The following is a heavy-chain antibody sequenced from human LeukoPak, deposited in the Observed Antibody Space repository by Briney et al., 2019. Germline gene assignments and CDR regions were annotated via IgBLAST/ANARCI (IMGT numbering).Heavy chain of an antibody. CDR2: INPDGNKK. CDR3: ARDLAYSRLDY. D-gene: IGHD5-18*01. J-gene: IGHJ4*02. V-gene: IGHV3-7*01. CDR1: GLTFGSSW. Sequence: GGSLRLSCAVSGLTFGSSWMDWVRQAPGKGLEWVASINPDGNKKYSADSVKGRFTISRDNAENSLYLQMNSLRVEDTAFYYCARDLAYSRLDYWGQGMLVTVSS.